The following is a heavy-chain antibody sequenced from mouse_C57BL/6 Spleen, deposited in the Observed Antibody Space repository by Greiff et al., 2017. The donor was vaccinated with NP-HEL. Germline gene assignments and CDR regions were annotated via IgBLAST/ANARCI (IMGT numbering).Heavy chain of an antibody. CDR3: ARSDYYGNYLYAMDY. CDR2: IYPGDGDT. V-gene: IGHV1-80*01. J-gene: IGHJ4*01. CDR1: GYAFSSYW. Sequence: LQQPGASVKISCKASGYAFSSYWMNWVKQRPGKGLEWIGQIYPGDGDTNYNGKFKGKATLTADKSSSTAYMQLSSLTSEDSAVYFCARSDYYGNYLYAMDYWGQGTSVTVSS. D-gene: IGHD2-1*01.